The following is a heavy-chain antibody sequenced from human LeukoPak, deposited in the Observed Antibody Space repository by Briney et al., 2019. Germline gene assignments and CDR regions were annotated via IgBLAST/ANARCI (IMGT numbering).Heavy chain of an antibody. CDR3: ASRIYGDYALFDY. J-gene: IGHJ4*02. V-gene: IGHV4-34*01. Sequence: PSETLSLTCAVYGGSFSGYYWSWIRQPPGKGLEWIGEINHSGSTNYNPSLKSRVTISLDTSKNQFSLKLSSVTAADTAVYYCASRIYGDYALFDYWGQGTLVTVSS. CDR1: GGSFSGYY. CDR2: INHSGST. D-gene: IGHD4-17*01.